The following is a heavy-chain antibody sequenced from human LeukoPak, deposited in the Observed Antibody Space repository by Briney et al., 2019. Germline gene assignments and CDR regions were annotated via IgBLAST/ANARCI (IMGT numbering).Heavy chain of an antibody. Sequence: GGSLRLSCAASGFTFSSSGMHWVRQAPGKGLEWVAIILYDGSKKYYGDSVKGRFTISRDNSKNTVYLQMDSLRAEDTAVYYCAKDRWATGTTLDYWGQGTLVTVSS. D-gene: IGHD1-1*01. CDR1: GFTFSSSG. CDR3: AKDRWATGTTLDY. J-gene: IGHJ4*02. CDR2: ILYDGSKK. V-gene: IGHV3-30*18.